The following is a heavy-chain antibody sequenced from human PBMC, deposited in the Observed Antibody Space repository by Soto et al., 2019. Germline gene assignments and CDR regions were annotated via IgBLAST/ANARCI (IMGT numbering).Heavy chain of an antibody. V-gene: IGHV4-34*01. J-gene: IGHJ3*02. CDR1: GGSFSGYY. Sequence: QVQLQQWGAGLLKPSETLSLTCAVYGGSFSGYYWSWIRQPPGKGLEWIGEINHSGSTNYNPSLKSRGTISVDTSKNQFSLKLSSVTAADTAVYYCESLAVVGARGAFDIWGQGTMVTVSS. CDR2: INHSGST. D-gene: IGHD1-26*01. CDR3: ESLAVVGARGAFDI.